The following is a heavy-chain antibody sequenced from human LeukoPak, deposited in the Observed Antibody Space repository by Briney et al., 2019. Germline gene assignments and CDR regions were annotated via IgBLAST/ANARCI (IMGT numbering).Heavy chain of an antibody. D-gene: IGHD6-19*01. CDR3: AKDQYSSGWYGTFDY. Sequence: GGSLRLSWAASGFTFSSYAMSWVRQAPGKGLEWVSAISGSGGSTYYADSVKGRFTISRDNSKNTLYLQMNSLRAEDTAVYYCAKDQYSSGWYGTFDYWGQGTLVTVSS. CDR2: ISGSGGST. J-gene: IGHJ4*02. CDR1: GFTFSSYA. V-gene: IGHV3-23*01.